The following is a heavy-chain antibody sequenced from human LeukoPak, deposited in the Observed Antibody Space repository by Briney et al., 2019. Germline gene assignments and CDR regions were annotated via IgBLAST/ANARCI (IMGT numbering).Heavy chain of an antibody. J-gene: IGHJ6*02. CDR3: ARGAFWSGDSPYGMDV. CDR2: ISSSSTI. Sequence: GGSLRLSCAASGFTFSSYSMNWVRQAPGKGLEWVSYISSSSTIYYADSVKGRFTISRDNAKNSLYLQMNSLRAEDTAVYYCARGAFWSGDSPYGMDVWGQGTTVTVSS. V-gene: IGHV3-48*01. D-gene: IGHD3-3*01. CDR1: GFTFSSYS.